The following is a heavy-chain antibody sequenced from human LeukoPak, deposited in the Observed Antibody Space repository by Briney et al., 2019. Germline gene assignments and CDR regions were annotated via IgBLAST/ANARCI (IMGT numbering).Heavy chain of an antibody. CDR3: VKETFTVTSPFDF. J-gene: IGHJ4*02. CDR1: GFTFSRYA. V-gene: IGHV3-64D*09. CDR2: ITGDGGST. D-gene: IGHD3-16*01. Sequence: GGSLRLSCSASGFTFSRYAMHWVRQAPGKGLEYVSAITGDGGSTYYADSVKGRLTISRDNSKNTLYLQMSSLRAEDTAMYYCVKETFTVTSPFDFWGQGTLVTVSS.